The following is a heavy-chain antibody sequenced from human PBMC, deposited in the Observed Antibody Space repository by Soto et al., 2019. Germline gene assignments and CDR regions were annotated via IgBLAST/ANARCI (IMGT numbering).Heavy chain of an antibody. CDR1: GFTVSANY. CDR2: TDSGGST. V-gene: IGHV3-66*01. CDR3: TRDQNC. Sequence: EVQLVESGGGLVQPGGSLRLSCAASGFTVSANYMSWVRQAPGKGLEWLSVTDSGGSTYYTDSVKGRFTISRDNSKNTLYLQMSSHRPEDTAVYYCTRDQNCWGQGTLVTVSS. J-gene: IGHJ4*02.